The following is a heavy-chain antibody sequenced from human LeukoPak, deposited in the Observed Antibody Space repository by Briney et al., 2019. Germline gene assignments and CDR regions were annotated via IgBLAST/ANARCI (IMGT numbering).Heavy chain of an antibody. CDR1: GFTFSRDV. D-gene: IGHD1-1*01. CDR3: AKSLFTSATGTGRAFHI. V-gene: IGHV3-23*01. Sequence: GGSLRLSCAASGFTFSRDVMNWVRQAPGRGLEWVSAISASGDVTFYADSLRGRFTISRDNSKSTLYLQMNGLRAEDTAIFYRAKSLFTSATGTGRAFHIWGQGTRVTVSS. J-gene: IGHJ3*02. CDR2: ISASGDVT.